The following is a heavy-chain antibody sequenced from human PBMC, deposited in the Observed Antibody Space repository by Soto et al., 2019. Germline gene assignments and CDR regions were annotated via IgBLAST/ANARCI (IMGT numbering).Heavy chain of an antibody. CDR2: ISSSSSTT. Sequence: EVQLVESGGGLVQPGGSLRLSCVASGFTFSTYSMNWVRQAPGKGLEWVSYISSSSSTTYYVDSVKGRFTISRDNGKNSLYLQMNSQRACETAVYYCSGDLRRYNHGFSEDWGQGTLVTVSS. CDR3: SGDLRRYNHGFSED. CDR1: GFTFSTYS. V-gene: IGHV3-48*01. J-gene: IGHJ4*02. D-gene: IGHD1-20*01.